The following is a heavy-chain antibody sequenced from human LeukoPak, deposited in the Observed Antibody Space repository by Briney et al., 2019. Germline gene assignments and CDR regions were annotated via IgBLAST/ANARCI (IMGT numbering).Heavy chain of an antibody. V-gene: IGHV3-7*01. CDR3: ARGGSSRFGY. CDR2: IKEGGSEK. J-gene: IGHJ4*02. CDR1: GFTFSSYW. D-gene: IGHD1-26*01. Sequence: GGSLRLSCAASGFTFSSYWMSWVRQAPGKGLEWVANIKEGGSEKYYVESVKGRFTISRDNAKNSLFLQMNSPRGEDTAMYYCARGGSSRFGYWGQGTLVTVPS.